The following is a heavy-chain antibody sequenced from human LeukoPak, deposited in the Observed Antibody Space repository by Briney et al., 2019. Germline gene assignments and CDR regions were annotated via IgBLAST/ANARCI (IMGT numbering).Heavy chain of an antibody. CDR1: GFTFSSYA. J-gene: IGHJ4*02. Sequence: PGGSLRLSCAASGFTFSSYAMHWVRQAPGKGLEWVAVISYDGSNKYYADSVKGRFTISRDNSKNTLYLQMNSLRAEDTAVYYCARDGSYGDYAFGLDYWGQGTLVTVSS. CDR3: ARDGSYGDYAFGLDY. CDR2: ISYDGSNK. V-gene: IGHV3-30*04. D-gene: IGHD4-17*01.